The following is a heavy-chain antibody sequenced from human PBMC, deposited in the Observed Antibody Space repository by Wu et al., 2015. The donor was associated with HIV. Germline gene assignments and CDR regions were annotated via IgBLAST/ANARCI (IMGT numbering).Heavy chain of an antibody. D-gene: IGHD2-2*01. Sequence: QVQLVQSGAEVKKPGASVKVSCKASGYTFTGYYMHWVRQAPGQGLEWMGWINPNSGGTNYAQKFQGRVTMTRDTSISTAYMELSRLRSDDTAVYYCAGELSSTSHAPSPFDYWGQGTLVTVSS. V-gene: IGHV1-2*02. CDR1: GYTFTGYY. CDR2: INPNSGGT. CDR3: AGELSSTSHAPSPFDY. J-gene: IGHJ4*02.